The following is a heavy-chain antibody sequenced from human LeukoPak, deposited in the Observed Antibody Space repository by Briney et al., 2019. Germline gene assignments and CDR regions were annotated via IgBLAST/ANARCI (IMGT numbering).Heavy chain of an antibody. CDR1: GGSISSYY. V-gene: IGHV4-59*01. CDR3: ARTTVTTYFDN. J-gene: IGHJ4*02. Sequence: SETLSLTCTVSGGSISSYYWGWIRQPPGKGLEWIAYISDSGSTNYNPSLKGRVTISVDTSKNQFSLKLSSVTAADTAVYYCARTTVTTYFDNWGQGTLVTVSS. CDR2: ISDSGST. D-gene: IGHD4-17*01.